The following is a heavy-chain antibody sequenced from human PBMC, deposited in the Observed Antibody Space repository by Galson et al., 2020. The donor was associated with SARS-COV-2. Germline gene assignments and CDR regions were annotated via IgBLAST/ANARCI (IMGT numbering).Heavy chain of an antibody. CDR3: ARRSTIFYYFHN. CDR2: ISGSGTST. Sequence: GGSLRLSCEASGFTFNTYAMNWVRQAPGKGLEWVSFISGSGTSTYYADSVKGRFTVSRDNSKNTLFLQMDSLRAEDSAVYYCARRSTIFYYFHNWGQGALVTVSS. CDR1: GFTFNTYA. V-gene: IGHV3-23*01. J-gene: IGHJ4*02. D-gene: IGHD3-10*02.